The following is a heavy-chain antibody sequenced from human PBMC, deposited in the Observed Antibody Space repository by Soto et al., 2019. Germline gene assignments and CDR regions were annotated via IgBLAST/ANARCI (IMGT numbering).Heavy chain of an antibody. CDR3: ARDQEGSSSWYVYYGMDV. CDR2: TYYRSKWYN. J-gene: IGHJ6*02. D-gene: IGHD6-13*01. Sequence: PSQTLSLTYAISGDSVSSNSAAWNWIRQSPSRGLEWLGRTYYRSKWYNDYAVSVKSRITINPDTSKNQFSLQLNSVTPEDTAVYYCARDQEGSSSWYVYYGMDVWGQGTTVTVSS. CDR1: GDSVSSNSAA. V-gene: IGHV6-1*01.